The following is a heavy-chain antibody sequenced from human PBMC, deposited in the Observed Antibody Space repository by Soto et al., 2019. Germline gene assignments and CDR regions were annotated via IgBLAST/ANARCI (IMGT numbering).Heavy chain of an antibody. CDR3: AAAIKSDAFDI. CDR1: GGTFSSYT. V-gene: IGHV1-69*02. CDR2: IIPILGIA. J-gene: IGHJ3*02. Sequence: QVQLVQSGAEVKKPGSSVKVSCKASGGTFSSYTISWVRQAPGQGLEWMGRIIPILGIANYAQKFQGRVTITADKSTSTAYMELSSLRSEDTAVYYCAAAIKSDAFDIWGQGTMVTVSS.